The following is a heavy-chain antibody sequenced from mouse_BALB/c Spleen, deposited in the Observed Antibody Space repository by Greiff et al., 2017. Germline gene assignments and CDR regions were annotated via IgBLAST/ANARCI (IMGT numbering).Heavy chain of an antibody. CDR2: ISYDGSN. CDR3: ARFLYDYYAMDY. V-gene: IGHV3-6*02. J-gene: IGHJ4*01. D-gene: IGHD1-3*01. Sequence: DVQLQESGPGLVKPSQSLSLTCSVTGYSITSGYYWNWIRQFPGNKLEWMGYISYDGSNNYNPSLKNRISITRDTSKNQFFLKLNSVTTEDTATYYCARFLYDYYAMDYWGQGTSVTVSS. CDR1: GYSITSGYY.